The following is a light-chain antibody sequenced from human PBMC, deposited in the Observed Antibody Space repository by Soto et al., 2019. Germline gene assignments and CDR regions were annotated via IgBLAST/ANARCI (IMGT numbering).Light chain of an antibody. J-gene: IGKJ4*01. CDR1: QSITTN. Sequence: EKVLTQSPVTLSVSLGERATLSCRASQSITTNLAWYQQKPGQAPRLLIFGASNRATGIPARFSGSGSGTEFSLTISNLQSEDSAIYYCQQYNDWPPLTFGGGTKVEIK. CDR3: QQYNDWPPLT. CDR2: GAS. V-gene: IGKV3-15*01.